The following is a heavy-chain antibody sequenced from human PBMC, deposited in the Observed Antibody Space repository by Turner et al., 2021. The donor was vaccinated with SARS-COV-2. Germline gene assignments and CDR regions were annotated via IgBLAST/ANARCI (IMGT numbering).Heavy chain of an antibody. CDR2: ISWNSGSI. V-gene: IGHV3-9*01. J-gene: IGHJ6*02. D-gene: IGHD5-12*01. CDR1: GFTFDDYA. CDR3: AKDRATGYYYYGMDV. Sequence: EVQMVESGGGLVQPGRSLRLSCAASGFTFDDYAMPWVRQAPGKGLEWVSGISWNSGSIGYADSVKGRFTISRDNAKNSLYLQMNSLRAEDTALYYCAKDRATGYYYYGMDVWGQGTTVTVSS.